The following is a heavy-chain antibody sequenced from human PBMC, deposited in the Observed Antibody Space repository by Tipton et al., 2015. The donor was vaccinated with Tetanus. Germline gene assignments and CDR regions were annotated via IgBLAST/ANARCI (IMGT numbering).Heavy chain of an antibody. CDR2: INHSGST. J-gene: IGHJ5*02. CDR3: ARGRGVAGTARPTNNWFDP. V-gene: IGHV4-34*01. CDR1: GGSFSGYY. Sequence: LRLSCAVYGGSFSGYYWSWIRQPPGKGLEWIGEINHSGSTNYNPSLKSRVTISVDTSKNQFSLKLSSVTAADTAVYYCARGRGVAGTARPTNNWFDPWGQGTLVTVSS. D-gene: IGHD1-7*01.